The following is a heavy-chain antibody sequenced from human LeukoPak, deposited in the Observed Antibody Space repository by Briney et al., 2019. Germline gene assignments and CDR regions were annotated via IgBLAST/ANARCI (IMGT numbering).Heavy chain of an antibody. CDR3: AKDWPPFDY. CDR1: GFTFCSFA. V-gene: IGHV3-23*01. Sequence: GSLRLFCAGSGFTFCSFAMGRVRQAPGKGPEWVSAFSGSGGWPYYADSVKGRFTISRDNSKNTLYLQMNSLRAEDTAVYYCAKDWPPFDYWGQGTLVTVSS. J-gene: IGHJ4*02. CDR2: FSGSGGWP.